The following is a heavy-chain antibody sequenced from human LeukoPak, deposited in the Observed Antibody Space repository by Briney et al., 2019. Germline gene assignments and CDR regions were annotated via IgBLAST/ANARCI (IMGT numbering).Heavy chain of an antibody. D-gene: IGHD3-3*01. V-gene: IGHV4-59*01. CDR1: GGSISSYY. CDR2: IYYSGST. Sequence: PSETLSLTCTVSGGSISSYYWSWIRQPPGEGLEWIGYIYYSGSTNYNPSLKSRVTISVDTSKNQFSLKLSSVTAADTAVYYCARVGDFWSGQELDYWGQGTLVTVSS. J-gene: IGHJ4*02. CDR3: ARVGDFWSGQELDY.